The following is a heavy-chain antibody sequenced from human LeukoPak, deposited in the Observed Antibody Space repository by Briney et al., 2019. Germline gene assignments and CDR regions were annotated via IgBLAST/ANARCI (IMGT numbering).Heavy chain of an antibody. CDR3: ASGYKTVSVFDH. V-gene: IGHV1-46*01. J-gene: IGHJ4*02. CDR2: INPSGGGT. D-gene: IGHD5-24*01. CDR1: GYTFTTYY. Sequence: GASVKVSCKASGYTFTTYYMHWVRQAPGQGLVWMGLINPSGGGTRYAQKFQGRVTMTRDTSTSTVYMEPSSLRSEDTAVYYCASGYKTVSVFDHWGQGTLVTVSS.